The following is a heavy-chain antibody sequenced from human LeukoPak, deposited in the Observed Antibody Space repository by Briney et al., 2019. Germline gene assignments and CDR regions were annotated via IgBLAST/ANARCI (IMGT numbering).Heavy chain of an antibody. J-gene: IGHJ4*02. CDR3: VKDKGYCSGGSCHFDY. V-gene: IGHV3-64D*06. CDR2: ISSNGGST. D-gene: IGHD2-15*01. Sequence: GASLRLSCSASGFTFSGYAIHWVRQAPGKGLEYVSAISSNGGSTYYADSVKGRFTISRDNSKNTLYLQMSSLRAEDTAVYYCVKDKGYCSGGSCHFDYWGQGTLVTVSS. CDR1: GFTFSGYA.